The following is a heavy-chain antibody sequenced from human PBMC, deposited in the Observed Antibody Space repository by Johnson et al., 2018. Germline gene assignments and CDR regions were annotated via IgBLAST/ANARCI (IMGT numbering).Heavy chain of an antibody. CDR3: TRHRSGTGDAFDI. Sequence: EVQLVESGGGLVQPGGSLKLSCAASGLIFSGSTMHWVRQASGTGLEWVGRIRSKANSYATAYAASLKGRFPISRVDSKNTAYLQMNSRKPEDTAVYYCTRHRSGTGDAFDIWGQGTMVTVS. CDR1: GLIFSGST. J-gene: IGHJ3*02. V-gene: IGHV3-73*01. D-gene: IGHD1-26*01. CDR2: IRSKANSYAT.